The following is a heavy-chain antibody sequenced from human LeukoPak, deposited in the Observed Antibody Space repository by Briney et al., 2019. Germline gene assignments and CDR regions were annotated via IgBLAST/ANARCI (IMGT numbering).Heavy chain of an antibody. CDR1: GGSISSSPYY. J-gene: IGHJ5*02. CDR2: IYYSGTT. V-gene: IGHV4-39*07. Sequence: SETLSLTCTVSGGSISSSPYYWGWIRQPPGKGLEWIGSIYYSGTTHYNPSLESRVTISVDTSKNQFSLKLASVTAADTAVYYCARGRSDNWFDPWGQGTLVTVSS. CDR3: ARGRSDNWFDP.